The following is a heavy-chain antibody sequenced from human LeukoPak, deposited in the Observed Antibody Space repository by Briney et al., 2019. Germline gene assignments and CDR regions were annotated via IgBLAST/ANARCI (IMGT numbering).Heavy chain of an antibody. CDR2: INHSGST. Sequence: SETLSLTRTVSGGSISGYYWSWIRQPPGKGLEWIGEINHSGSTNYNPSLKSRVTISVDTSKNQFSLKLSSVTAADTAVYYCASRYGSGTPRDYWGQGTLVTVSS. D-gene: IGHD3-10*01. J-gene: IGHJ4*02. CDR1: GGSISGYY. CDR3: ASRYGSGTPRDY. V-gene: IGHV4-34*01.